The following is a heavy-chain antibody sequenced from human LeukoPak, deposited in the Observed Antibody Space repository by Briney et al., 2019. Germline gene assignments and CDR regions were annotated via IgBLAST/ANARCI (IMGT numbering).Heavy chain of an antibody. Sequence: GGSLRLSCAASGFTFSSYAMHWVRQAPGKGLEWVAVISYDGSNKYYADSVKGRFTISRDNSKNTLYLQMNSLRAEDTAVYYCARGAITMVRGVIISPPSFEPLDYWGQGTLVTVSS. V-gene: IGHV3-30*04. D-gene: IGHD3-10*01. CDR3: ARGAITMVRGVIISPPSFEPLDY. CDR1: GFTFSSYA. J-gene: IGHJ4*02. CDR2: ISYDGSNK.